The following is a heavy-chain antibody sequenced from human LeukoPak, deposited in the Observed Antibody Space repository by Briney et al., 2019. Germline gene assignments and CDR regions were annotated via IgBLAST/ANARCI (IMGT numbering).Heavy chain of an antibody. Sequence: SGGSLRLSCAASGFTFSSYSMNWVRQAPGKGLEWVSSISSSSGYIYYADSVKGRFTISRDNAKNSLYLQMNSLRAEDTAVYYCARGAPLNGMDVWGQGTTATVSS. CDR2: ISSSSGYI. J-gene: IGHJ6*02. CDR3: ARGAPLNGMDV. CDR1: GFTFSSYS. V-gene: IGHV3-21*01.